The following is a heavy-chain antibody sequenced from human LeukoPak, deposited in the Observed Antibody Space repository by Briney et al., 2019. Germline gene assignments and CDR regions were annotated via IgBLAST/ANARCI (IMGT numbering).Heavy chain of an antibody. CDR2: ISSSSSTI. D-gene: IGHD6-19*01. CDR1: GFTFSSYS. J-gene: IGHJ4*02. V-gene: IGHV3-48*01. CDR3: ARPFGPFSGWFFDY. Sequence: GGSLRLSCAASGFTFSSYSMNWVRQAPGKGLEWVSYISSSSSTIYYADSVKGRFTISRDNAKNSLYLQMNSLRAEDTAVYYCARPFGPFSGWFFDYWGQGTLVTVSS.